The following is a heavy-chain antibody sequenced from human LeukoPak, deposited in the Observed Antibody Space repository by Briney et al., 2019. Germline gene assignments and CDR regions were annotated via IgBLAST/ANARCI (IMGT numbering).Heavy chain of an antibody. CDR2: IYYSGTT. D-gene: IGHD2-21*01. CDR3: ARHIPPFDI. V-gene: IGHV4-39*01. CDR1: GGSISSSSYY. J-gene: IGHJ3*02. Sequence: SETLSLTCTVSGGSISSSSYYWGWIRQPPGKGLEWIESIYYSGTTYYAPSLKSRVPISVDTSKNQFSLKLSSVTAADTAVYYCARHIPPFDIWGQGTMVTVSS.